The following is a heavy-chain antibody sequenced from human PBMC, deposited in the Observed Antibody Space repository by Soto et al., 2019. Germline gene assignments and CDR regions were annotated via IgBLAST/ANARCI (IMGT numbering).Heavy chain of an antibody. V-gene: IGHV3-11*05. CDR3: ARRLCGLYGMDV. D-gene: IGHD2-21*01. CDR2: ISSSSTYT. CDR1: GFTFSDYY. Sequence: QVQLVESGGGLVKPGGSLRLSCAASGFTFSDYYMSWIRQAPGKGLEWVSYISSSSTYTNYADPVKGRFTISRDNAKNSLYLQMNSLRVEDTAVYYCARRLCGLYGMDVWGQGTTVTVSS. J-gene: IGHJ6*02.